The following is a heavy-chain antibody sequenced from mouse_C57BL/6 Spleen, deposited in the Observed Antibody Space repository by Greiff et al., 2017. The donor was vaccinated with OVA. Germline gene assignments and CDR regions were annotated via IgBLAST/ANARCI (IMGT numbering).Heavy chain of an antibody. J-gene: IGHJ4*01. D-gene: IGHD1-1*01. CDR3: ARDRYYGSSLDY. CDR1: GFTFSDYY. Sequence: EVQLVESEGGLVQPGSSMKLSCTASGFTFSDYYMAWVRQVPEKGLEWVANINYDGSSTYYLDSLKSRFIISRDNAKNILYLQMSSLKSEDTATYYCARDRYYGSSLDYWGQGTSVTVSS. V-gene: IGHV5-16*01. CDR2: INYDGSST.